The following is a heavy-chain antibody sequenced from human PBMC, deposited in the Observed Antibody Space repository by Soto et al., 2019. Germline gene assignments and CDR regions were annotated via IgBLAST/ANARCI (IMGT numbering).Heavy chain of an antibody. Sequence: PXGXLRLYCASSGFXSSSYVLRWVRHAPGKGLELVAVISYDGSNKYYADSVKCRFTISRDNSKNTLYLQMNSMRAEDTAVYYCAKVHTQLYSSSITDYWGQGTLVTVSS. J-gene: IGHJ4*02. CDR3: AKVHTQLYSSSITDY. V-gene: IGHV3-30*18. D-gene: IGHD6-6*01. CDR2: ISYDGSNK. CDR1: GFXSSSYV.